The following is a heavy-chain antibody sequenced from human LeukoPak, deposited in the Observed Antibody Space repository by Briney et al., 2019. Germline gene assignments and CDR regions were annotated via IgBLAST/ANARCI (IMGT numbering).Heavy chain of an antibody. D-gene: IGHD7-27*01. CDR3: AGRAELGRGFDY. CDR1: GFTVSTSF. CDR2: MYDGGST. J-gene: IGHJ4*02. Sequence: GGSLRLSCAASGFTVSTSFMSWVRHVPGKGLESVSSMYDGGSTYYADSVQGRFTISRDNSKNTLYLQINSLRAEDTAVYYCAGRAELGRGFDYWGQGTLVTVSS. V-gene: IGHV3-66*01.